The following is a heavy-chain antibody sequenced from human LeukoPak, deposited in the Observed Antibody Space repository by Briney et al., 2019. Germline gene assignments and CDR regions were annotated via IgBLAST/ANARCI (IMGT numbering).Heavy chain of an antibody. CDR2: ISGSGGST. J-gene: IGHJ3*02. V-gene: IGHV3-23*01. CDR3: AKFGGGYDSDDAFDI. CDR1: RFTFSSYA. Sequence: PGGPLRLSCAASRFTFSSYAMSWVRQAPGKGLEWVSAISGSGGSTYYADSVKGRFTISRDNSKNTLYLQMNSLRAEDTAVYYCAKFGGGYDSDDAFDIWGQGTMVTVSS. D-gene: IGHD5-12*01.